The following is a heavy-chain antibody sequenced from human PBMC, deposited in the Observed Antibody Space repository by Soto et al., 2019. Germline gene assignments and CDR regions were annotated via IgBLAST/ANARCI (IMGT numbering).Heavy chain of an antibody. CDR1: GGSISSNY. V-gene: IGHV4-59*01. Sequence: SETLSLTCTVSGGSISSNYWTWIRQPPGKGLEWIGYVYNSGSTNYNPSLKSRVTISEDTSKSQFSLKVNSTTAADTAVYYCARYRREAVAGYTLDNWGQGILVTVSS. CDR3: ARYRREAVAGYTLDN. J-gene: IGHJ4*02. D-gene: IGHD6-13*01. CDR2: VYNSGST.